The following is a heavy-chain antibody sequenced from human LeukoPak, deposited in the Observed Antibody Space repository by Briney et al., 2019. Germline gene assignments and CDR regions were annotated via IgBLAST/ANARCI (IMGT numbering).Heavy chain of an antibody. CDR3: ARDGGPSSSALDY. CDR2: INPNSGGT. CDR1: GYTFTAYY. J-gene: IGHJ4*02. V-gene: IGHV1-2*02. Sequence: ASVKVSCKASGYTFTAYYLHWVRQAPGQGLEWMGWINPNSGGTNYAQKFQGRVTMTRDTSISAAYMELSRLRPDDTAVYYCARDGGPSSSALDYWGQGTLVTVSS. D-gene: IGHD6-6*01.